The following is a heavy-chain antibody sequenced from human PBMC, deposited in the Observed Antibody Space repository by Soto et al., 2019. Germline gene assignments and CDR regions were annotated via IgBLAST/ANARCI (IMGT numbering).Heavy chain of an antibody. CDR1: GFTFSSYS. V-gene: IGHV3-21*01. CDR3: ARDSGCSGYGARVSYMDV. CDR2: ISSSSSYI. D-gene: IGHD5-12*01. J-gene: IGHJ6*03. Sequence: GGSLRLSCAASGFTFSSYSMNWVRQAPGKGLEWVSSISSSSSYIYYADSVKGRFTISRDNAKNSLYLQMNSLRAEDTAVYYCARDSGCSGYGARVSYMDVWGKGTTVTVSS.